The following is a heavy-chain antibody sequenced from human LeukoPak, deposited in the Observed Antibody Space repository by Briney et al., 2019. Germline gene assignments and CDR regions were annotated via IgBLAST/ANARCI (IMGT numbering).Heavy chain of an antibody. CDR2: IFYSGST. D-gene: IGHD5-12*01. V-gene: IGHV4-59*01. J-gene: IGHJ6*02. Sequence: SETLTHTFTVSGGSISGYYWRWIRQPPGKGLEWIGYIFYSGSTNYNPSLKSRVTISVDTSKNQFSRKLSSVTAADTAVYYCARDHIVATKKSRYYYYGMDVWGPGTTVTVSS. CDR1: GGSISGYY. CDR3: ARDHIVATKKSRYYYYGMDV.